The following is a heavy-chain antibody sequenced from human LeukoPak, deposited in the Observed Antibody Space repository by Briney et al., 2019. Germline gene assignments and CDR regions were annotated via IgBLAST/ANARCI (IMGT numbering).Heavy chain of an antibody. J-gene: IGHJ4*02. CDR2: INTDGSST. D-gene: IGHD3-16*01. Sequence: PGGSLRLSCAASGFTFSSYWMHWVRQAPGEGLVWVSRINTDGSSTSYADSVKGRFTISRDNAKNTLYLQMNSLRAEDTAVYYCARDGGANPTDYWGQGTLVTVSS. CDR3: ARDGGANPTDY. CDR1: GFTFSSYW. V-gene: IGHV3-74*01.